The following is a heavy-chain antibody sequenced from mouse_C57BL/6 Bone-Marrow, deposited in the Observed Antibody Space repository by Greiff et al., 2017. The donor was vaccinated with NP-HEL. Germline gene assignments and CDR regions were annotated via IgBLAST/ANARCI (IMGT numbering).Heavy chain of an antibody. CDR2: INPNYGTT. V-gene: IGHV1-39*01. CDR3: ARRDYYGLFPGAMDY. Sequence: EVQVVESGPELVKPGASVKISCKASGYSFTDYNMNWVKQSNGKSLEWIGVINPNYGTTSYNQKFKGKATLTVDQSSSTAYMQLNSLTSEDSAVYYCARRDYYGLFPGAMDYWGQGTSVTVSS. CDR1: GYSFTDYN. J-gene: IGHJ4*01. D-gene: IGHD1-1*01.